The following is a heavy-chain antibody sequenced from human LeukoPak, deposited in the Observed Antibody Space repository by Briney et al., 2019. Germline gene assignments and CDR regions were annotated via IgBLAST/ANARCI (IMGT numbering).Heavy chain of an antibody. CDR2: ISPSGST. CDR3: ARGTSMIVVASFDY. J-gene: IGHJ4*02. Sequence: MSSETLSLTCTVSGYSISSGHYWGWIRQPPGKGLEWIGSISPSGSTYYNPSLKSRVIISVDTSKKQFSLKLNSVTAADTAVYYCARGTSMIVVASFDYWGQGTLVTVSS. CDR1: GYSISSGHY. D-gene: IGHD3-22*01. V-gene: IGHV4-38-2*02.